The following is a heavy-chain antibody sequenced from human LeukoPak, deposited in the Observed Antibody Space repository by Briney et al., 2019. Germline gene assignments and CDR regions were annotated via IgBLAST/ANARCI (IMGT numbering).Heavy chain of an antibody. D-gene: IGHD3-10*02. Sequence: GGSLRLSCAASGFIFSSSGMTWVRQAPGKGLQWVSTIGSDGHIYYEDSVKGRVTISRDNARNSVFLQMNSLRAEDTAVYYCAELGITMIGGVWGKGTTVTISS. V-gene: IGHV3-21*01. J-gene: IGHJ6*04. CDR3: AELGITMIGGV. CDR1: GFIFSSSG. CDR2: IGSDGHI.